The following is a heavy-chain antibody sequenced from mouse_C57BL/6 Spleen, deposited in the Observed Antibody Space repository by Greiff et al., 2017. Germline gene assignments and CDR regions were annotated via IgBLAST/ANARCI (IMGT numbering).Heavy chain of an antibody. CDR2: INPSTGGT. V-gene: IGHV1-42*01. CDR1: GYSFTGYY. J-gene: IGHJ3*01. CDR3: ARSSDCYGFAY. Sequence: VQLQQSGPELVKPGASVKISCKASGYSFTGYYMNWVKQSPEKSLEWIGEINPSTGGTTYNQKFKAKATLTVDKSSSTAYMQLKSLTSEDSAVYYCARSSDCYGFAYWGQGTLVTVSA. D-gene: IGHD2-3*01.